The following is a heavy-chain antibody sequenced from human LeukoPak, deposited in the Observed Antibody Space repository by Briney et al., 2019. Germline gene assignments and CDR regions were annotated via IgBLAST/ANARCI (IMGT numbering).Heavy chain of an antibody. D-gene: IGHD3-22*01. Sequence: GASVKVSCKASGYTFTGYYMHWVRQAPGQGLEWMGWINPNSGGTNYAQKFQGRVTMTRDTSISTAYMELSSLRSEDTAVYYCATVTRYYYDSSGYYYWGQGTLVTVSS. CDR1: GYTFTGYY. CDR3: ATVTRYYYDSSGYYY. V-gene: IGHV1-2*02. J-gene: IGHJ4*02. CDR2: INPNSGGT.